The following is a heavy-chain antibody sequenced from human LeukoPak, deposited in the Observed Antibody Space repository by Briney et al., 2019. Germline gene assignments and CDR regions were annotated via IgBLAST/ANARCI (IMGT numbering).Heavy chain of an antibody. CDR2: ISSSSSYI. Sequence: GGSLRLSCAASGFTFSSYEMNWVRQAPGKGLEWVSSISSSSSYIYYADSVKGRFTISRDNAKNSLYLQMNSLRAEDTAVYYCARDIGATVDYWGQGTLVTVSS. CDR3: ARDIGATVDY. D-gene: IGHD1-26*01. V-gene: IGHV3-21*01. CDR1: GFTFSSYE. J-gene: IGHJ4*02.